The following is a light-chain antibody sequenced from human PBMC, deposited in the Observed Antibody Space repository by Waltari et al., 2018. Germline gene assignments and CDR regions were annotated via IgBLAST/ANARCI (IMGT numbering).Light chain of an antibody. Sequence: QVLLTQSPSVSASLGASVKITCTLTSGHTDYAVAWHQQQPENGPRYLMKHHSDGIHIRGDEIPGRFSTSSSGAERYLTIPSLQSDDEGDYYCQTWGTGGQIFGGGTRLTVL. CDR3: QTWGTGGQI. V-gene: IGLV4-69*01. J-gene: IGLJ2*01. CDR2: HHSDGIH. CDR1: SGHTDYA.